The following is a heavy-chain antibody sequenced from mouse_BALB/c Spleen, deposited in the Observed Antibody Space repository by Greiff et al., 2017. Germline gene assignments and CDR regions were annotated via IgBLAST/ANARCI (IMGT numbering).Heavy chain of an antibody. CDR3: TREVTGTLYFDY. V-gene: IGHV5-6-4*01. Sequence: EVQVVESGGGLVKPGGSLKLSCAASGFTFSSYTMSWVRQTPEKRLEWVATISSGGSYTYYPDSVKGRFTISRDNAKNTLYLQMSSLKSEDTAMYYCTREVTGTLYFDYWGQGTTLTVSS. CDR1: GFTFSSYT. J-gene: IGHJ2*01. CDR2: ISSGGSYT. D-gene: IGHD4-1*01.